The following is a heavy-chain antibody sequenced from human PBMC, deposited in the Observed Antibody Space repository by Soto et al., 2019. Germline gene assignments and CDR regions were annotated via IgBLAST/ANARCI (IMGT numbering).Heavy chain of an antibody. D-gene: IGHD2-2*01. CDR1: GFTFSSYA. V-gene: IGHV3-23*01. J-gene: IGHJ5*02. Sequence: EVQLLESGGGLVQPGGSLRLSCAASGFTFSSYAMSWVRQAPGKGLEWVSVISGSGCSTYYADSVKGRFTITRDNSKNTQYMQLNSMTAEDMAVHYRAKRRSRRQSDAWGQETLVPVS. CDR3: AKRRSRRQSDA. CDR2: ISGSGCST.